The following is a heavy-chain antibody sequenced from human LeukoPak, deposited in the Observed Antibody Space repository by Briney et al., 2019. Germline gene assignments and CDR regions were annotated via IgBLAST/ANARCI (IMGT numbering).Heavy chain of an antibody. D-gene: IGHD4-17*01. CDR1: GFTFSSYS. Sequence: PGGSLRLSCAASGFTFSSYSMNWVRQAPGKGLEWVSSISSSSSYIYYADSVKGRFTIFRDNAKNSLYLQMNSLRAEDTAVYYCARVATGVTTTVWGQGTLVTVSS. J-gene: IGHJ4*02. CDR3: ARVATGVTTTV. V-gene: IGHV3-21*01. CDR2: ISSSSSYI.